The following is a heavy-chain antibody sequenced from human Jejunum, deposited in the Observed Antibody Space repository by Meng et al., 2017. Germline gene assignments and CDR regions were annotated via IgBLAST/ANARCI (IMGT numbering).Heavy chain of an antibody. CDR2: IGGGGSTR. V-gene: IGHV3-23*01. D-gene: IGHD3-22*01. J-gene: IGHJ1*01. CDR3: ARLAGYYEDSGGSNRYFHH. Sequence: GESLKISCAASGFTFNHYAMSWVRQAPGTGLEWVAAIGGGGSTRYYRDSVKGRFTVSRDNSKDTLYLEMYSLRAEDTAIYYCARLAGYYEDSGGSNRYFHHWGLGTLVTVSS. CDR1: GFTFNHYA.